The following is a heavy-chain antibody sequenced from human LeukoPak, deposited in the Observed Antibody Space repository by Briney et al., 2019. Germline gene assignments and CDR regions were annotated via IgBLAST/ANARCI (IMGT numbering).Heavy chain of an antibody. J-gene: IGHJ5*02. Sequence: ASVKVSCKASGYTFTSYDINWVRQAPGKGLEWMGGFDPEDGETIYAQKFQGRVTMTEDTSTDTAYMELSSLRSEDTAVYYCARDRSGIAVAGRFDPWGQGTLVTVSS. CDR1: GYTFTSYD. D-gene: IGHD6-19*01. CDR3: ARDRSGIAVAGRFDP. CDR2: FDPEDGET. V-gene: IGHV1-24*01.